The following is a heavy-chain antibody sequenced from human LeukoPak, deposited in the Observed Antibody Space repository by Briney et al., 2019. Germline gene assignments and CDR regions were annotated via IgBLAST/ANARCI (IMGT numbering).Heavy chain of an antibody. Sequence: SETLSLTCTVSGGSVSSGTYYWSWIRQPPGKGLEWIGEINHSGSTNYNPSLKSRVTISVDTSKNQFSLKLSSVTAADTAVYYCARGGAAGTYYYYYGMDVWGQGTTVTVSS. CDR2: INHSGST. V-gene: IGHV4-39*07. J-gene: IGHJ6*02. D-gene: IGHD6-13*01. CDR3: ARGGAAGTYYYYYGMDV. CDR1: GGSVSSGTYY.